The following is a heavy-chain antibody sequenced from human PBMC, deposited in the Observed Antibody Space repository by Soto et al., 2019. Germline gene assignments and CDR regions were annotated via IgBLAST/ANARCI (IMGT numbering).Heavy chain of an antibody. D-gene: IGHD1-26*01. CDR2: INPGGTTPT. CDR3: SCQARAHLFIGLSPDSYYGMDD. V-gene: IGHV1-46*01. CDR1: GYTFTTYY. Sequence: ASVKVSCTASGYTFTTYYIHWVRQALGQGLEWLGVINPGGTTPTRYAQKFQDRVTMTRDTSTSTVYMELSSLRFDDTAVSYCSCQARAHLFIGLSPDSYYGMDDWGQWTRV. J-gene: IGHJ6*01.